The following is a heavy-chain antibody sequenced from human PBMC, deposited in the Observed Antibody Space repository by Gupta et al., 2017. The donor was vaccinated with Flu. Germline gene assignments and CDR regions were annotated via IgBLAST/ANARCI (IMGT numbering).Heavy chain of an antibody. D-gene: IGHD2-21*01. CDR2: IWADGGHV. Sequence: QVQMVESGGGVVQPGGSLRVSCAVSGFPFTIYAFHWVRQAPGKGLEWVANIWADGGHVAYVDSVRGRFTISKDNSKNTLYLEMNSLRTEDTAFYYCARRASGDGYIIDYWGRGTLVTVSS. V-gene: IGHV3-33*01. J-gene: IGHJ4*02. CDR3: ARRASGDGYIIDY. CDR1: GFPFTIYA.